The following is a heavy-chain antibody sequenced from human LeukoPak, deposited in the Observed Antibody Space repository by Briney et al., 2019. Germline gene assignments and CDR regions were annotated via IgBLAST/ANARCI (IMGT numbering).Heavy chain of an antibody. D-gene: IGHD5-24*01. Sequence: SETLSLTCAVSGGSLSGYYWTWIRQPPGKGLEWIGSIYYSGSTYYNPSLKSRVTISVDTSKNQFSLKLSSVTAADTAVYYCARLGVDAGDGYNLDYWGQGTLVTVSS. CDR3: ARLGVDAGDGYNLDY. CDR2: IYYSGST. J-gene: IGHJ4*02. V-gene: IGHV4-34*01. CDR1: GGSLSGYY.